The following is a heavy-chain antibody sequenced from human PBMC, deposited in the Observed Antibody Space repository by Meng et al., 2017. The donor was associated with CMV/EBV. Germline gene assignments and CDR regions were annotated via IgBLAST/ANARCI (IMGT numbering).Heavy chain of an antibody. D-gene: IGHD3-22*01. CDR3: ASSAYDSSGYYRLFDY. CDR1: GGSISSGGYY. CDR2: IYYSGST. Sequence: SETLSLTCTVSGGSISSGGYYWSWIRQHPGKGLEWIGYIYYSGSTYYNPSLKSRVTISVDTSKNQFSLKLGSVTAADTAVYYCASSAYDSSGYYRLFDYWGQGTLVTVSS. J-gene: IGHJ4*02. V-gene: IGHV4-31*03.